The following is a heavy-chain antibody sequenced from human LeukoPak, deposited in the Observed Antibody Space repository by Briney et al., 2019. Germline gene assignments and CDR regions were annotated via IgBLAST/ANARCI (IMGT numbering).Heavy chain of an antibody. V-gene: IGHV1-2*02. CDR1: GYTFTNYY. J-gene: IGHJ6*03. CDR2: INPHTDGT. Sequence: ASVKVSCKASGYTFTNYYIHWIRQAPGQGLEWMGWINPHTDGTKSAQNFQGRVTMTRDTTISTAYMELSSLTSDDTAVYYCARSYYYYYHMDVWGKGTTVTVSS. CDR3: ARSYYYYYHMDV.